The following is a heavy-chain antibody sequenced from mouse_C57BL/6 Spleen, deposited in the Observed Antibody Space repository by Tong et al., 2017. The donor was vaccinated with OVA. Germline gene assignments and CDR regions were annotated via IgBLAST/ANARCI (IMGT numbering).Heavy chain of an antibody. CDR3: ARGSWEFAY. V-gene: IGHV5-4*01. CDR1: GFTFSSYA. CDR2: ISDGGSYT. Sequence: EVQLQESGGGLVKPGGSLKLSCAASGFTFSSYAMSWVRQTPEKRLEWVATISDGGSYTYYPDNVKGRFTISRDNAKNNLYLQMSHLKSEDTAMYYCARGSWEFAYWGQGTLVTVSA. J-gene: IGHJ3*01. D-gene: IGHD4-1*01.